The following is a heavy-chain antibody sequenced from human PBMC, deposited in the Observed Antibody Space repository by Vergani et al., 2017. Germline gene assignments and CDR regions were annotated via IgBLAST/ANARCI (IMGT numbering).Heavy chain of an antibody. CDR2: IIPIFGTA. J-gene: IGHJ6*03. Sequence: QVQLVQSGAEVKKPGSSVKVSCKASGGTFSSYAISWVRQAPGQGLEWMGGIIPIFGTANYAQKVQGRVTITGDESTGTAYMELSSLRSEDTAVYYCSSPADCGGYCYPHHYYYYYMDVWGKGTTVTVSS. CDR1: GGTFSSYA. CDR3: SSPADCGGYCYPHHYYYYYMDV. D-gene: IGHD2-21*01. V-gene: IGHV1-69*01.